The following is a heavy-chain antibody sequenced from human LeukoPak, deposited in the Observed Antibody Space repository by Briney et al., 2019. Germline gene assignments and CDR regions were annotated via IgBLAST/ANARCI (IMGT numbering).Heavy chain of an antibody. D-gene: IGHD3-10*01. CDR2: ISYDGSNK. CDR1: GFTFSSYG. V-gene: IGHV3-30*18. CDR3: AKEYGSEWFGELFHP. Sequence: GRSLRLSCAASGFTFSSYGMHWVRQAPGKGLEWVAVISYDGSNKYYADSVKGRFTISRDSSKNTLYLQMNSLRAEDTAVYYCAKEYGSEWFGELFHPWGQGTLVTVSP. J-gene: IGHJ5*02.